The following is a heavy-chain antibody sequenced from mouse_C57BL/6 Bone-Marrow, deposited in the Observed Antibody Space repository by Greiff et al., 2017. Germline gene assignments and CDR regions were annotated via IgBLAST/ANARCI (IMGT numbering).Heavy chain of an antibody. J-gene: IGHJ4*01. D-gene: IGHD1-1*01. CDR2: IYPRSGNT. CDR1: GYTFTSYG. V-gene: IGHV1-81*01. CDR3: ARMDYYYVAMDY. Sequence: VKLMESGAELARPGASVKLSCKASGYTFTSYGISWVKQRTGQGLEWIGEIYPRSGNTYYNEKFKGKATLTADKSSSTAYMELRSLTSEDSAVYFCARMDYYYVAMDYWGQGTSVTVSS.